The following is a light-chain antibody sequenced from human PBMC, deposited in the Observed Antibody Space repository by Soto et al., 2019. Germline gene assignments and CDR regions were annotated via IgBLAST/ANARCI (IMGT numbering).Light chain of an antibody. CDR3: QQYGSSPYT. V-gene: IGKV3-20*01. CDR2: DAS. CDR1: QSVSSSY. J-gene: IGKJ2*01. Sequence: EIVLTQSPGTLSLSPGERATLSCRASQSVSSSYLAWYQQKPGQAPRLLIYDASTRATGITDRFSGSGSGTDFTLIISRLEPEDFAVYYCQQYGSSPYTFCQGAKLEIK.